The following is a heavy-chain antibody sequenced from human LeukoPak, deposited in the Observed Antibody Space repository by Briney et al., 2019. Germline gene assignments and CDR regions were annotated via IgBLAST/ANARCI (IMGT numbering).Heavy chain of an antibody. CDR3: ARESQTYYYYYYMDV. CDR2: IYYSGST. J-gene: IGHJ6*03. V-gene: IGHV4-59*12. Sequence: SETLSLTCTVSGGSISNKYWSWIRQPPGKGLEWIGYIYYSGSTNYNPSLKSRVTILVDTSKNQFSLKLSSVTAADTAVYYCARESQTYYYYYYMDVWGKGTTVTISS. CDR1: GGSISNKY.